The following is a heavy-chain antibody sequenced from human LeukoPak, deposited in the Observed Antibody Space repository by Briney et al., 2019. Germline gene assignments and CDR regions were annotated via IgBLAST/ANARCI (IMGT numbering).Heavy chain of an antibody. J-gene: IGHJ3*02. Sequence: PSETLSLTCTVSGGSISSSSYYWGWIRQPPGKGLEWIGSIYYSGSTYYNPSLKSRVTISVDRSKNQFSLKLSSVIAADTAVYYCARGPRTGTTGLRCFDIWGQGTMVTVSS. D-gene: IGHD1-1*01. CDR3: ARGPRTGTTGLRCFDI. V-gene: IGHV4-39*07. CDR2: IYYSGST. CDR1: GGSISSSSYY.